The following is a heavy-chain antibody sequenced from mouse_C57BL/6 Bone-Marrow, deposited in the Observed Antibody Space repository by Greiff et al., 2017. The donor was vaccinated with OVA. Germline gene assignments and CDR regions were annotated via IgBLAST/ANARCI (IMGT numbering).Heavy chain of an antibody. CDR1: GFTFSSYG. V-gene: IGHV5-6*01. Sequence: EVNLVESGGDLVKPGGSLKLSCAASGFTFSSYGMSWVRQTPDKRLEWVATISSGGSYTYYPDSVKGRFTISRDNAKNTLYLQMSSLKSEDTAMYYCARPPYYYGSSFFDYWGQGTTLTVSS. J-gene: IGHJ2*01. CDR3: ARPPYYYGSSFFDY. D-gene: IGHD1-1*01. CDR2: ISSGGSYT.